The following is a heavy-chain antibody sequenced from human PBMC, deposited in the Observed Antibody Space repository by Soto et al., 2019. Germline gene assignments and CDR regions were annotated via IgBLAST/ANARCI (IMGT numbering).Heavy chain of an antibody. J-gene: IGHJ5*02. D-gene: IGHD5-12*01. CDR2: INHSGST. CDR3: ALGIIEGGGYDLGNWFDP. Sequence: PSETLSLTCAVYGGSFSGYYWSWIRQPPGKGLEWIGEINHSGSTNYNPSLKSRVTISVDTSKNQFSLKLSSVTAADTAVYYCALGIIEGGGYDLGNWFDPWGQGTLVTVSS. CDR1: GGSFSGYY. V-gene: IGHV4-34*01.